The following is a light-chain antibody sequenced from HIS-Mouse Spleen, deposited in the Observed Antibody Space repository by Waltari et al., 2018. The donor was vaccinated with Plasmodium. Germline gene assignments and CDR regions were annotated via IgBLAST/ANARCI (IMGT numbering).Light chain of an antibody. CDR3: QQYNNWSFT. CDR2: GAS. CDR1: QSVSSSY. Sequence: PGERVTLSCRASQSVSSSYLTWYQQKPGQAPRLLIYGASTRATSIPARFSGSGSGTDFTLTISSLQSEDFAVYYCQQYNNWSFTFGPGTKVDIK. V-gene: IGKV3D-7*01. J-gene: IGKJ3*01.